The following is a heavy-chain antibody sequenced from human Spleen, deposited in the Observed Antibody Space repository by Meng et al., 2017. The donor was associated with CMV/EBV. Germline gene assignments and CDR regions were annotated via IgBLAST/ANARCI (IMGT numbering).Heavy chain of an antibody. CDR2: INAGHRNT. CDR1: GYTLTDYA. D-gene: IGHD2-15*01. CDR3: ARAVAGMDV. V-gene: IGHV1-3*01. Sequence: KVSGQTSGYTLTDYAIHWVRQAPGQRLGWMGWINAGHRNTGYSPKFQGRVTITKDTSASTAYMNLSSLRSEDTAMYYCARAVAGMDVWGQGTTVTVSS. J-gene: IGHJ6*02.